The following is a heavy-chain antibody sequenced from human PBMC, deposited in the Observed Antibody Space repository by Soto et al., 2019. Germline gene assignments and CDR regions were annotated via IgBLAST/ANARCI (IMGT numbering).Heavy chain of an antibody. CDR3: ATVAGKYYLNC. Sequence: ASEKAACKVSGYTLSSYVTHWARQTQGQRLEWIGCSNADNGNTKHSQKIQGSVTTTRATSVSKAHMALSSLRSEVTCLYYCATVAGKYYLNCW. V-gene: IGHV1-3*01. J-gene: IGHJ4*01. CDR2: SNADNGNT. D-gene: IGHD2-15*01. CDR1: GYTLSSYV.